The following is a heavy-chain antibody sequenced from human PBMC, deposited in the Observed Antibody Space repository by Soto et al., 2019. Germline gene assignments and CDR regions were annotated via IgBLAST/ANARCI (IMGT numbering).Heavy chain of an antibody. CDR1: GFTFSSYS. CDR2: ISSGSSYI. D-gene: IGHD4-17*01. V-gene: IGHV3-21*01. J-gene: IGHJ4*02. CDR3: AREGRPFGDADY. Sequence: EVQLVESGGGLVKPGGSLRLSCAASGFTFSSYSMNWVRQALGKGLEWVSSISSGSSYIYYADSVKGRFTISRDNAKNSLYLQMNSLRAEDTAVYYFAREGRPFGDADYWGQGTLVTVSS.